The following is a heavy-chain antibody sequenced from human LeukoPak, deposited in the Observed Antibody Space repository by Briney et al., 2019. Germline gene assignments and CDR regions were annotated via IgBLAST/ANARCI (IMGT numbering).Heavy chain of an antibody. CDR3: AKGIRIAVAGYWFDP. CDR2: VSYVGT. D-gene: IGHD6-19*01. CDR1: GGSIDTFF. J-gene: IGHJ5*02. V-gene: IGHV4-59*01. Sequence: PSETLSLTCSVSGGSIDTFFWTWIRQPPGKGLEWVGYVSYVGTSYNPSLKSRLTISLDTSRTQFFLNLTSVTAADTGVYYCAKGIRIAVAGYWFDPWGQGTLVTVSS.